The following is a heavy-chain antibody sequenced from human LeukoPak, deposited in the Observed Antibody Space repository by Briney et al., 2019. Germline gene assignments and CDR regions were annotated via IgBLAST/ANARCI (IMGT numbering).Heavy chain of an antibody. CDR2: IFPGDYDT. V-gene: IGHV5-51*02. CDR1: GYPFTTNW. Sequence: KVGESLKYPCKASGYPFTTNWTVSVRQMPGKDFEWMERIFPGDYDTRYSPAFQGQVTITADRSSNSVYLQWNSLRASDSAIYYCVKSWCRGILVCPDYWGPGTVVTVSS. J-gene: IGHJ4*02. D-gene: IGHD3-16*02. CDR3: VKSWCRGILVCPDY.